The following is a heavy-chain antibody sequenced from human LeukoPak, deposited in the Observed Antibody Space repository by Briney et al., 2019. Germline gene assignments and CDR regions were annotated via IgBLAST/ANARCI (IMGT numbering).Heavy chain of an antibody. J-gene: IGHJ4*02. V-gene: IGHV1-2*02. CDR2: INPNSGT. Sequence: ASVKVSCKASGYTFTGYYIHWVRQAPGQGLEWMGWINPNSGTNYAQKFQGRVTMTGDTSISTAYMELSRLRSDDTAVYYCARGKMNRDDFDYWGQGTLVTVSS. CDR1: GYTFTGYY. CDR3: ARGKMNRDDFDY. D-gene: IGHD1-14*01.